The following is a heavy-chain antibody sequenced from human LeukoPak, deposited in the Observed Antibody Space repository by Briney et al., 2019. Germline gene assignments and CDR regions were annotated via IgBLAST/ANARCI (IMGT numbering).Heavy chain of an antibody. CDR3: AREGAGYCSGGSCYGLRY. D-gene: IGHD2-15*01. CDR1: GFTFSSYG. J-gene: IGHJ4*02. V-gene: IGHV3-33*01. CDR2: IWYDGSNR. Sequence: GGSLRLSCAASGFTFSSYGMHWVRQAPGKGLEWVAVIWYDGSNRYYADSVKGRFTISRDNSKNTLYLQMNSLRAEDTAVYYCAREGAGYCSGGSCYGLRYWGQGTLVTVSS.